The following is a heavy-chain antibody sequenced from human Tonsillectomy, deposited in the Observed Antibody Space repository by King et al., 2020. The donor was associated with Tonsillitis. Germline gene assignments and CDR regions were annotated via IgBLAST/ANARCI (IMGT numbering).Heavy chain of an antibody. CDR3: AREPRLLWFGEITPGAFDI. V-gene: IGHV3-48*03. CDR2: ISSSGSTI. D-gene: IGHD3-10*01. Sequence: VQLVESGGGLVQPGGSLRLSCAASGFIFSSYEMNWVRQAPGKGLEWVSYISSSGSTIHYADSVKGRFTISRDNAKNSLHLQMNSLRAEDTAVYYCAREPRLLWFGEITPGAFDIWGQGIMVTVSS. J-gene: IGHJ3*02. CDR1: GFIFSSYE.